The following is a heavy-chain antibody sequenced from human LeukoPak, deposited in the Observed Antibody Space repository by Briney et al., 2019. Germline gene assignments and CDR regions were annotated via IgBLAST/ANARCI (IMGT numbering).Heavy chain of an antibody. D-gene: IGHD3-10*01. CDR2: IYHSGST. CDR3: ASFYYGSGSYR. J-gene: IGHJ4*02. V-gene: IGHV4-4*02. Sequence: SGTLSLTCAVSGGSISSSNRWSWVRQPPGRGLEWIGEIYHSGSTNYNPSLKSRVTISVDKSKNQFSLKLSSVTAADTAVYYCASFYYGSGSYRWGQGTLVTVSS. CDR1: GGSISSSNR.